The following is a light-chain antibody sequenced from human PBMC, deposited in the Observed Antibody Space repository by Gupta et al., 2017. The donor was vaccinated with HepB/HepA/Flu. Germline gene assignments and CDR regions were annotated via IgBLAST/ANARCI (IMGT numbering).Light chain of an antibody. V-gene: IGLV2-11*01. CDR1: GSDVDAYNF. J-gene: IGLJ2*01. CDR2: DVS. Sequence: QSALTQPRSVSGSPGQSVTISCTGTGSDVDAYNFVSWFRLLPGKPPKLLIYDVSKRPSGVPDRFSGSKSGTTASLTISGLQTEDEADYHCCSYAGSNAVVFGGGTTLTIL. CDR3: CSYAGSNAVV.